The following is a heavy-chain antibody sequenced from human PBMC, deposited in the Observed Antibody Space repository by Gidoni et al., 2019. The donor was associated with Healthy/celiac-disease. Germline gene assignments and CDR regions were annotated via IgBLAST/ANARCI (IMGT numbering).Heavy chain of an antibody. J-gene: IGHJ6*03. Sequence: QLQLQESGSGLGKPSQTLSLTCAVPGGSISSGGYSWSWLRQPPGKGLEWIGYIYHSGSTYYNPSLKSRVTISVDRSKNQFSLKLSSVTAADTAVYYCARGGAGSTEPLNYYMDVWGKGTTVTVSS. CDR3: ARGGAGSTEPLNYYMDV. CDR2: IYHSGST. CDR1: GGSISSGGYS. D-gene: IGHD3-10*01. V-gene: IGHV4-30-2*01.